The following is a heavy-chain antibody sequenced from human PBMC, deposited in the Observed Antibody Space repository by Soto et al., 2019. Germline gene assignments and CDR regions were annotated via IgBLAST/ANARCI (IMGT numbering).Heavy chain of an antibody. V-gene: IGHV3-23*01. CDR3: SRLSWTQLSLDY. CDR1: GFTFTSFA. CDR2: ISGSGGTT. Sequence: EVQLLDSGGGLVQPGGSLRLSCAASGFTFTSFAMTWVRQAPGKGLEWVSTISGSGGTTYYTDSVKGRFTISRDNSKMVYVQMNSLRAEDTGVYYCSRLSWTQLSLDYWGQGTLVTVSS. J-gene: IGHJ4*02. D-gene: IGHD5-18*01.